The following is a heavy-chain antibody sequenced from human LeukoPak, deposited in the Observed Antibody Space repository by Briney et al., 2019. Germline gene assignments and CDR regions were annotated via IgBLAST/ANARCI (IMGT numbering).Heavy chain of an antibody. Sequence: ASVKVSCKASGYTFTGYYMHWVRQAPGQGLEWMGWINPNTGGTNYAQKFQGRVTMTRDTSISTAYMELSRLRSDDTAVYYCARDRNGVYYYYYMDVWGKGTTVTVSS. CDR1: GYTFTGYY. J-gene: IGHJ6*03. V-gene: IGHV1-2*02. D-gene: IGHD2-8*01. CDR3: ARDRNGVYYYYYMDV. CDR2: INPNTGGT.